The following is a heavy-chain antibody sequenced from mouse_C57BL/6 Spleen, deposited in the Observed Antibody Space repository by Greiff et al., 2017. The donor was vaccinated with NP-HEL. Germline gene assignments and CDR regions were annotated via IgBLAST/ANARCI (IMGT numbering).Heavy chain of an antibody. Sequence: EVQLQQSVAELVRPGASVKLSCTASGFNIKNTYMHWVKQRPEQGLEWIGRIDPANGNTKYAPKFQGKATITAETSSNTAYLQLSSLTSEDTAIYYCARSPSSYYDYGEGYFDVWGTGTTVTVSS. D-gene: IGHD2-4*01. CDR2: IDPANGNT. J-gene: IGHJ1*03. CDR3: ARSPSSYYDYGEGYFDV. V-gene: IGHV14-3*01. CDR1: GFNIKNTY.